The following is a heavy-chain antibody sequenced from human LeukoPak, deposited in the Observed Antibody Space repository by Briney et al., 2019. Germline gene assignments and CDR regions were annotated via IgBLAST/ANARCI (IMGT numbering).Heavy chain of an antibody. D-gene: IGHD3-9*01. CDR2: ISGRTSGT. V-gene: IGHV3-23*01. CDR1: GFTFSSSA. J-gene: IGHJ4*02. CDR3: ATLTAPTTGY. Sequence: GGSLRLSCVASGFTFSSSAMSWVRQAPGKGLEWVSAISGRTSGTYYTDSVKGRFTISRDNSMNTVFLQMNSLRVEDTAVYYCATLTAPTTGYWGQGTLVTVSS.